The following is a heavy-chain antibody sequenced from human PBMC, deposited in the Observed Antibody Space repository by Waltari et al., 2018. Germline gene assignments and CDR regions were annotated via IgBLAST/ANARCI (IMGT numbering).Heavy chain of an antibody. Sequence: QVQLQESGPGLVKPSQTLSLTCTFSVGSISSGGYYWSWIRKHPGKGLEWIGYIYYSGITYYNPSLKSRVTISVDTSKNQFSLKLSSVTAADTAVYYCAREIHGVGDAFDIWGQGTMVTVSS. D-gene: IGHD1-26*01. CDR1: VGSISSGGYY. V-gene: IGHV4-31*03. J-gene: IGHJ3*02. CDR3: AREIHGVGDAFDI. CDR2: IYYSGIT.